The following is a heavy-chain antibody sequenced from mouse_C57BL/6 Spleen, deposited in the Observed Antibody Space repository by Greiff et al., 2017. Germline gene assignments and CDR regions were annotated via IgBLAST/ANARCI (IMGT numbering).Heavy chain of an antibody. V-gene: IGHV1-72*01. D-gene: IGHD1-1*01. CDR2: IDPNSGGT. J-gene: IGHJ4*01. CDR1: GYTFTSYW. CDR3: AREVDYYGSSYGYYAMDY. Sequence: QVQLKQPGAELVKPGASVKLSCKASGYTFTSYWMHWVKQRPGRGLEWIGRIDPNSGGTKYNEKFKSKATLTVDKPSSTAYMQLSSLTSEDSAVYYCAREVDYYGSSYGYYAMDYWGQGTSVTVSS.